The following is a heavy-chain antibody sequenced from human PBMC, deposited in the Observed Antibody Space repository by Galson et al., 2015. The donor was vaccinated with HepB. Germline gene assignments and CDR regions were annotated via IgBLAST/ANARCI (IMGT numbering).Heavy chain of an antibody. CDR1: GFTFSSYG. CDR2: ISYDGNIK. V-gene: IGHV3-30*18. J-gene: IGHJ6*02. Sequence: SLRLSCAASGFTFSSYGMHWVRQAPGKGLEWVALISYDGNIKFHTDSVKGRSTISRDNSKNTLHLQMNSLRPEDTALYYCAKDIGAGGFYYGMDVWGQGTTVTVSS. CDR3: AKDIGAGGFYYGMDV. D-gene: IGHD5-12*01.